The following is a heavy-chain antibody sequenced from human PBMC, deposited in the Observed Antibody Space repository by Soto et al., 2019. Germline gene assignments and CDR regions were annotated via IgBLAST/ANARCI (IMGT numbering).Heavy chain of an antibody. V-gene: IGHV2-5*02. Sequence: SGPTLVNPTQTLTLTCTFSGFSLSTSGVGVGWIRQPPGKALECLALIYWDDDKRYSPSLKSRLTITKDTSKNQVVLTMTNMDPVDTATYYCAHRRSGYSSSWDLYYYYGMDVWGQGTTVTVSS. CDR2: IYWDDDK. CDR3: AHRRSGYSSSWDLYYYYGMDV. J-gene: IGHJ6*02. CDR1: GFSLSTSGVG. D-gene: IGHD6-13*01.